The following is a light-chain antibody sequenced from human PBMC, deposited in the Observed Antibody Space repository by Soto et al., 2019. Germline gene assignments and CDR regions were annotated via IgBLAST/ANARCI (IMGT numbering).Light chain of an antibody. CDR1: QSISSW. CDR2: DAS. J-gene: IGKJ1*01. CDR3: QQFART. V-gene: IGKV1-5*01. Sequence: DIQMTQSPSTLCASVGDRVTITCRASQSISSWLAWYQQKPGKAPKLLIYDASSLESGVPSRFSGSGSGTEFTLTISSLQPDDFATYYCQQFARTFGQGTKVEIK.